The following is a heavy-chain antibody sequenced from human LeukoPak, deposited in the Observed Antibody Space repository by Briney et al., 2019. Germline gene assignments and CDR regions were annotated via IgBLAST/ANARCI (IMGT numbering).Heavy chain of an antibody. CDR2: ISSGGSTL. D-gene: IGHD3-3*01. J-gene: IGHJ5*02. CDR1: GFTFSSYE. Sequence: GRSLRLSCAASGFTFSSYEMNWVRQAPGKGLEWVSYISSGGSTLYYADSVKGRFTISRDNAKNSLYLQMNGLRAEDTAVYYCARDYDFWSGYYSNWFDPWGQGALVTVSS. CDR3: ARDYDFWSGYYSNWFDP. V-gene: IGHV3-48*03.